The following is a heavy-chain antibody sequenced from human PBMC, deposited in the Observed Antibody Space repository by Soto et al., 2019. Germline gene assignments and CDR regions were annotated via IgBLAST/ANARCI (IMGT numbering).Heavy chain of an antibody. D-gene: IGHD5-12*01. CDR2: IYYSGST. V-gene: IGHV4-59*08. J-gene: IGHJ4*02. CDR1: GGSISNYY. CDR3: ARRYGATLDY. Sequence: QVQLQESGPGLVKPSETLSLTCTVSGGSISNYYWSWIRQPPGKGLEWIGYIYYSGSTNYNPSLKSRVTRSVDTSKNQFSLKLSSVSAADTAVYYCARRYGATLDYWGQGTLVTVSS.